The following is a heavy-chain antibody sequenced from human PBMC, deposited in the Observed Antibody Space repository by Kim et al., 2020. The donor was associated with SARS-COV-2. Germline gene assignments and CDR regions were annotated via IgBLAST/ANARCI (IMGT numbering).Heavy chain of an antibody. V-gene: IGHV1-69*13. CDR3: ARDAPLLWFGEEGSPRDGMDV. CDR1: GGTFSSYA. D-gene: IGHD3-10*01. Sequence: SVKVSCKASGGTFSSYAISWVRQAPGQGLEWMGGIIPIFGTANYAQKFQGRVTITADESTSTAYMELSSLRSEDTAVYYCARDAPLLWFGEEGSPRDGMDVWGQGTTVTVSS. J-gene: IGHJ6*02. CDR2: IIPIFGTA.